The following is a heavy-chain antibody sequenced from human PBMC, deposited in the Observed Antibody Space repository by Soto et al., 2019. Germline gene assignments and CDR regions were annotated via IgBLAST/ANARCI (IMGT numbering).Heavy chain of an antibody. V-gene: IGHV3-30*04. Sequence: QVQLVESGGGVVQPGRSLRLSCVASGFTFSNYAMHWARQAPGKGLEWVAFISYDGSYEHYAESVKGRFTVSRDNSKNTVFLQMNSLRAEETAVYYCARDLMGIGAYWGQGTLVTVSS. D-gene: IGHD2-8*01. CDR3: ARDLMGIGAY. J-gene: IGHJ4*02. CDR2: ISYDGSYE. CDR1: GFTFSNYA.